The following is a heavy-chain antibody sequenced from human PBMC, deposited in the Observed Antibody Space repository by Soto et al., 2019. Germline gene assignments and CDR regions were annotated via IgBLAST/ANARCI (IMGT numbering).Heavy chain of an antibody. CDR3: ARDFLDSKYYFDY. Sequence: SQTLSLTCAISGDSVSSSGAAWNWIRQSPSRGLEWLGRTYYRSQWNNDYAVSLKSRITIKPDTSKNQFSLQLNSVTPEDTAVYYCARDFLDSKYYFDYWGQGTPVTV. V-gene: IGHV6-1*01. CDR1: GDSVSSSGAA. J-gene: IGHJ4*02. D-gene: IGHD1-1*01. CDR2: TYYRSQWNN.